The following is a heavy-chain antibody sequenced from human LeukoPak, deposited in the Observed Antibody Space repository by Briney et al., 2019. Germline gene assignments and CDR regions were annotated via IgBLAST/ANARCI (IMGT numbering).Heavy chain of an antibody. Sequence: SETLSLTCAVSGYSIGNGYYWGWVRQPPGKGLEWIGTISPSGSTFYNPSLKSRVTISKDTSKNQFSLNLSSVTAADTAAYYCARRVILTTEKYFDPWGQGTLVTVSS. CDR1: GYSIGNGYY. CDR2: ISPSGST. V-gene: IGHV4-38-2*01. J-gene: IGHJ5*02. CDR3: ARRVILTTEKYFDP. D-gene: IGHD4-11*01.